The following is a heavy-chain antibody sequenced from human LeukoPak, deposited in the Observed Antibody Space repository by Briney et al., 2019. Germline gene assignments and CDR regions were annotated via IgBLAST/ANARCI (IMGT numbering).Heavy chain of an antibody. D-gene: IGHD6-19*01. CDR2: IYYSGST. CDR3: ARVSEAVAAREYYYYYMDV. Sequence: PSETLSLTCTVSGGSISSYYWSWIRQPPGKGLEWIGYIYYSGSTNYNPSLKSRVTISVDTSKNQFSLKLSSVTAADTAVYYCARVSEAVAAREYYYYYMDVWGKGTTVTVSS. CDR1: GGSISSYY. V-gene: IGHV4-59*01. J-gene: IGHJ6*03.